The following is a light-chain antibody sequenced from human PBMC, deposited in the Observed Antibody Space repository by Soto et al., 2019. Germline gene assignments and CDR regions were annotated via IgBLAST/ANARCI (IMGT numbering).Light chain of an antibody. CDR3: QQYGSLWT. CDR2: DAS. J-gene: IGKJ2*02. CDR1: QSVSSSY. V-gene: IGKV3-20*01. Sequence: EIELTQSPDTLSLSPGERATLSCRASQSVSSSYLAWYQQKPGQAPRLLIYDASSRATGIPDRFSGSGSGTDFTLTITRLEPEDFAVYYCQQYGSLWTFGQGTKLDI.